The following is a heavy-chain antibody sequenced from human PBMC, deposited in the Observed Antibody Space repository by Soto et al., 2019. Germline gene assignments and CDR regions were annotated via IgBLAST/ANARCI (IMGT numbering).Heavy chain of an antibody. V-gene: IGHV1-2*04. CDR3: ARDRYRGATDFYYYYGMDV. J-gene: IGHJ6*02. D-gene: IGHD1-26*01. CDR1: GYTFTGYY. CDR2: INPNSGGT. Sequence: PSVKVSCKASGYTFTGYYMHWVRQAPGQGLEWMGWINPNSGGTNYAQKFQGWVTMTRDTSISTAYMELSRLRSDDTAVYYCARDRYRGATDFYYYYGMDVWGQGTTVTVSS.